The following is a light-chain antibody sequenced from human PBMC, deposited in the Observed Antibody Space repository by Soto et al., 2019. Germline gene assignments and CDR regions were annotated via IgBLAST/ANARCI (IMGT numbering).Light chain of an antibody. J-gene: IGLJ1*01. Sequence: QSVLTQPPSVSGAPGQRVTISCTGSSSNIGAGHDVHWYQHHPGKAPKLVIYDVTYRPSGVSDRFSGSKSANTASLTISGLQAEDEADYYCSSYTSSSTYVFGTGTKVTVL. CDR2: DVT. CDR1: SSNIGAGHD. CDR3: SSYTSSSTYV. V-gene: IGLV1-40*01.